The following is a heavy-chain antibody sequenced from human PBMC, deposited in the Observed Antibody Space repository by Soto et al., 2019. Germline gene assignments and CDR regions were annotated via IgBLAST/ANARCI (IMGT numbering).Heavy chain of an antibody. CDR3: AREVYCTNGVCYFFDY. Sequence: GASVKVSCKASGYTFTSYYMHWVRQAPGQGLEWMGIINPSGGSTSYAQKFQGRVTMTRDTSTSTVYMELSSLRSEDTAVYYCAREVYCTNGVCYFFDYCGQGTLVSVSS. CDR2: INPSGGST. D-gene: IGHD2-8*01. J-gene: IGHJ4*02. V-gene: IGHV1-46*01. CDR1: GYTFTSYY.